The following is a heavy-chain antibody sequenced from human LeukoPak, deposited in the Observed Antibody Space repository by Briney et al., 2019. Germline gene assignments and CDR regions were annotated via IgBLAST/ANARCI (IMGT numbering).Heavy chain of an antibody. CDR3: ARDLVVPAARHWFDP. J-gene: IGHJ5*02. CDR2: IYTSGST. CDR1: GGPISSYY. V-gene: IGHV4-4*07. Sequence: SETLSLTCTVSGGPISSYYWSWIRQPAGKGLEWIGRIYTSGSTNYNPSLKSRVTMSVDTSKNQFSLKLSSVTAADTAVYYCARDLVVPAARHWFDPWGQGTLVTVSS. D-gene: IGHD2-2*01.